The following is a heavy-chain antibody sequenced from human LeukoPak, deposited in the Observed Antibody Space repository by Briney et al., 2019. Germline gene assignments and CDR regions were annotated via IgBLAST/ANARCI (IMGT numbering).Heavy chain of an antibody. J-gene: IGHJ4*02. D-gene: IGHD2-2*01. CDR1: GASTSSSF. Sequence: SETLSLTCTVSGASTSSSFWSWIRQSPGKGLEWIGYINYRGETSQNPSLESRVTISVDTSKNQFSLKLSSVTAADTAVYYCAREKTTEDCSSTSCYSPYFDYWGQGTLVTVSS. CDR2: INYRGET. V-gene: IGHV4-59*01. CDR3: AREKTTEDCSSTSCYSPYFDY.